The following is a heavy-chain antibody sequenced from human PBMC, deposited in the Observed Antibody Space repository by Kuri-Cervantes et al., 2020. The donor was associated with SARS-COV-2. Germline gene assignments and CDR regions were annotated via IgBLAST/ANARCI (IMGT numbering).Heavy chain of an antibody. CDR3: ARVSGRYSSGWYGSVGVAFDI. CDR1: GYTFTSYG. Sequence: SVKVSCKASGYTFTSYGISWVRQAPGQGLEWMGGIIPIFGTANYAQKFQGRVTITADESTSTAYMELSSLRSEDTAVYYCARVSGRYSSGWYGSVGVAFDIWGQGTMVTVSS. J-gene: IGHJ3*02. CDR2: IIPIFGTA. V-gene: IGHV1-69*13. D-gene: IGHD6-19*01.